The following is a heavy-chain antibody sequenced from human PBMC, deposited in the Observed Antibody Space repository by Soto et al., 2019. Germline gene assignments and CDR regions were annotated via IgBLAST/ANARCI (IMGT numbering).Heavy chain of an antibody. CDR3: AKDPGYCSGSSCAEYGDYEYYFDY. V-gene: IGHV3-30*18. CDR2: ISYDGSNK. Sequence: WGFLRLSCAAFGFTFSSYGMHWVRQAPGKGLEWVAVISYDGSNKYYADSVKGRFTISRDNSKNTLYLQMNSLRAEDTAVYYCAKDPGYCSGSSCAEYGDYEYYFDYWGQGTLVPVS. D-gene: IGHD2-15*01. CDR1: GFTFSSYG. J-gene: IGHJ4*02.